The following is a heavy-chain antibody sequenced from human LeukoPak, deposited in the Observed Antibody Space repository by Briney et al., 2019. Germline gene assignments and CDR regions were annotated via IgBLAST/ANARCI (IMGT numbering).Heavy chain of an antibody. CDR2: ISGSGDRT. V-gene: IGHV3-23*01. CDR3: GREVPGGTTSLDC. J-gene: IGHJ4*02. Sequence: PGGSLRLSCAASGFTFTSYAMGWVRQAPGKGLEWVSTISGSGDRTHYADSVKGRFTISRDNSKNTLHLQVNSLRAEDTAVYYCGREVPGGTTSLDCWGQGTVVTVSP. D-gene: IGHD1-7*01. CDR1: GFTFTSYA.